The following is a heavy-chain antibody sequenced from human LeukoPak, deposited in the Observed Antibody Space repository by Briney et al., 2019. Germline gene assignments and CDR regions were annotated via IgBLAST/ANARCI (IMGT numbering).Heavy chain of an antibody. CDR1: GDTFTSYA. V-gene: IGHV1-69*05. D-gene: IGHD5-24*01. Sequence: GASVKVSCKASGDTFTSYAISWVRQAPGQGLEWMGRIIPIFGTTNYAQKFQGRVTITTDESTSTAYMELSSLRSEDTAVYYCARHTQRGPYYYYMDGGGKGTTVTVS. CDR3: ARHTQRGPYYYYMDG. J-gene: IGHJ6*03. CDR2: IIPIFGTT.